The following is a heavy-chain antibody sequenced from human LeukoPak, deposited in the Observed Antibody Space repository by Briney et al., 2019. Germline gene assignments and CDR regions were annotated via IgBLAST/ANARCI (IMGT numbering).Heavy chain of an antibody. J-gene: IGHJ3*02. Sequence: SETLSLTCTVSGGSISSGDYYWSWIRQPPGKGLEWIGEINHSGSTNYNPSLKSRVTISVDTSKNQFSLKLSSVTAADTAVYYCATRQGPYVVVGAFDIWGQGTMVTVSS. D-gene: IGHD2-2*01. CDR1: GGSISSGDYY. V-gene: IGHV4-39*07. CDR2: INHSGST. CDR3: ATRQGPYVVVGAFDI.